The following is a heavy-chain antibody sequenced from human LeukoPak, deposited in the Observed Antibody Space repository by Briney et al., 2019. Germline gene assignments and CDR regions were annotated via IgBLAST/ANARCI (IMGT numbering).Heavy chain of an antibody. CDR1: GDSISSYY. CDR3: ARDYWNDYNWFDP. J-gene: IGHJ5*02. CDR2: IYYSGST. V-gene: IGHV4-59*01. Sequence: PSETLSLTCTVSGDSISSYYWSWIRQPPGKGLEWIGYIYYSGSTKYNPSLKSRVTISVDTSKNQFSLKLNSVTAADTAVYYCARDYWNDYNWFDPWGQGTLVTVSS. D-gene: IGHD1-1*01.